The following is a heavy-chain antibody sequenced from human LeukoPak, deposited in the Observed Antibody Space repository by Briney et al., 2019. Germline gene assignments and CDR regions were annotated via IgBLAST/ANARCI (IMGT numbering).Heavy chain of an antibody. Sequence: GGSLRLSCAASGFTFSSYEMNWVRQAPGKGLEWVSYISSSGSTIYYADSVKGRFTISRDNAKNSLYPQMNSLRAEDTAVYYCALGGVFGVVPPGAFDIWGQGTMVTVSS. V-gene: IGHV3-48*03. CDR3: ALGGVFGVVPPGAFDI. D-gene: IGHD3-3*01. J-gene: IGHJ3*02. CDR1: GFTFSSYE. CDR2: ISSSGSTI.